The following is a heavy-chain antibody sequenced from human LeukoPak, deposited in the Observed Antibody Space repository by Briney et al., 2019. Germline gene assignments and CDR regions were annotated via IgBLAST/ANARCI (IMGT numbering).Heavy chain of an antibody. Sequence: SETLSLTCAVYGGSFSGYYWSWIRQPPGKGQEWIGEINHSGSTNYNPSLKSRLTISVDTSKNQFSLKLSSVTAADTAVYYCARGADYYDSSGPPADWGQGTLVTVSS. CDR2: INHSGST. V-gene: IGHV4-34*01. J-gene: IGHJ4*02. D-gene: IGHD3-22*01. CDR3: ARGADYYDSSGPPAD. CDR1: GGSFSGYY.